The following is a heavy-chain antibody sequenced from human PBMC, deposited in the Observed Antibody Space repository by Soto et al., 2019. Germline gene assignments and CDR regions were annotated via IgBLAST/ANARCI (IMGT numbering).Heavy chain of an antibody. Sequence: GGSLRLSCAASGFTFSSYGMHWVRQAPGKGLEWVAVIWYDGSNKYYADSVKGRFTISRDNSKNTLYLQMNSLRAEDTAVYYCARGGDYIWGSYRSHDYYYYMDVWGKGTTVTVSS. CDR1: GFTFSSYG. J-gene: IGHJ6*03. CDR3: ARGGDYIWGSYRSHDYYYYMDV. D-gene: IGHD3-16*02. V-gene: IGHV3-33*01. CDR2: IWYDGSNK.